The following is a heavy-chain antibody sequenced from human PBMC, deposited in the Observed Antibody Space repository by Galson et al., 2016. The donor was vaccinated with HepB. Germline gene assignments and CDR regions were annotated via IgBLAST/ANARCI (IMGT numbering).Heavy chain of an antibody. Sequence: ETLTLTCTVSGGSISNSGCFWDWFRQPPGQGLEWIATIYYSGTTYYNPSLQKRVTISIDTPKNQFTLKLSSVTAADTAVFYCPRRPPVSSSHFYCDYWGQGALVTVSS. D-gene: IGHD6-13*01. V-gene: IGHV4-39*01. CDR3: PRRPPVSSSHFYCDY. J-gene: IGHJ4*02. CDR2: IYYSGTT. CDR1: GGSISNSGCF.